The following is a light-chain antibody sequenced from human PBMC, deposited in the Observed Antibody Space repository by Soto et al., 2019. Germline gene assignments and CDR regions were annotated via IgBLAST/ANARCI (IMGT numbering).Light chain of an antibody. Sequence: EVLMTQSPATLSVSPGERATLSCRASQSVRSYLGWYQQKPGQAPRLLIFDASNRATGIPARFSGSGSGTDFTLTISSLEPEDFAVYYCQQRSNWPPYTFGQGTKLEIK. CDR2: DAS. J-gene: IGKJ2*01. V-gene: IGKV3-11*01. CDR1: QSVRSY. CDR3: QQRSNWPPYT.